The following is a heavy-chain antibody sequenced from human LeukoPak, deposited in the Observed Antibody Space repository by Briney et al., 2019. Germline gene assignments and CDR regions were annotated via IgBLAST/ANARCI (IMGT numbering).Heavy chain of an antibody. Sequence: SETLSLTCTVSGGSVSSGSYYWSWIRQPPGKGLEWIGYIYYSGSTNYNPSLKSRVTISVDTSKNQFSLKLSSVTAADTAVYYCARQGAVAGIFDYWGQGTLVTVSS. J-gene: IGHJ4*02. CDR2: IYYSGST. CDR1: GGSVSSGSYY. CDR3: ARQGAVAGIFDY. V-gene: IGHV4-61*01. D-gene: IGHD6-19*01.